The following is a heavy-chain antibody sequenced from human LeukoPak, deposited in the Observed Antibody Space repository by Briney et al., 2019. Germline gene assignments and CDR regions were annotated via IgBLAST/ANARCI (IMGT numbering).Heavy chain of an antibody. V-gene: IGHV3-7*01. Sequence: PGGSLRLSCAASGFTFSSYWMIWVRQAPGKGLEWVANIKQDGSEKYYVDSVKGRFTISRDNAKNSLYLQMNSLRAEDTAVYYCARVASSSWYYFDYWGQGTLVTVSS. J-gene: IGHJ4*02. CDR2: IKQDGSEK. CDR1: GFTFSSYW. CDR3: ARVASSSWYYFDY. D-gene: IGHD6-13*01.